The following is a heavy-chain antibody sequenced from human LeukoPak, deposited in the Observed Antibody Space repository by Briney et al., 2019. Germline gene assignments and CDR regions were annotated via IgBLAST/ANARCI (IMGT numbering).Heavy chain of an antibody. D-gene: IGHD3-10*01. Sequence: SETLSLTCTVSGGSISSYWSWIRQSPGKGLEWNGYIYFTGTTNYNPSLKSRITISIDTSRNQFSLKLSSATAADTAIYYCVNGGSYLTKWGQGTLVTVSS. CDR1: GGSISSY. V-gene: IGHV4-59*01. CDR2: IYFTGTT. CDR3: VNGGSYLTK. J-gene: IGHJ4*02.